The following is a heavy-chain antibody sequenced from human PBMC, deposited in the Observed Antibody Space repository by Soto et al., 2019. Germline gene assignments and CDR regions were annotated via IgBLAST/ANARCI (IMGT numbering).Heavy chain of an antibody. J-gene: IGHJ6*03. D-gene: IGHD4-17*01. CDR3: ARGSGDYDSYYYYMDV. CDR2: INHSGST. V-gene: IGHV4-34*01. Sequence: SETLSLTCAVYGGSFSGYYWSWIRQPPGKGLEWIGEINHSGSTNYNPSLKSRVTISVDTSKNQFSLKLSSVTAADTAVYYCARGSGDYDSYYYYMDVWGKGTTVTVSS. CDR1: GGSFSGYY.